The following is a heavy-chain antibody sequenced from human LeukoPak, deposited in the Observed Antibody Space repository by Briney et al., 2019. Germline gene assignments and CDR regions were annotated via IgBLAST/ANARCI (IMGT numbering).Heavy chain of an antibody. CDR1: GGSISSSSYY. Sequence: SETLSLTCAVSGGSISSSSYYWDWIRQPPGKGLEWIASIYYSGSTYYNPSLKSRVTISVDTSKNQFSLKLTSVTAADTAVYYCMRGVGNWGQGTLVTVSS. D-gene: IGHD3-3*01. CDR2: IYYSGST. CDR3: MRGVGN. J-gene: IGHJ4*02. V-gene: IGHV4-39*03.